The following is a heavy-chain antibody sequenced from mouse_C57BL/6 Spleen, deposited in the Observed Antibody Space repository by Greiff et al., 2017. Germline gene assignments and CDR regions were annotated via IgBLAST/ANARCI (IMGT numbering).Heavy chain of an antibody. D-gene: IGHD3-3*01. J-gene: IGHJ2*01. CDR2: IDPSDSYT. CDR1: GYTFTSYW. CDR3: ARCYLHLGGKYFDY. Sequence: QVQLQQPGAELVMPGASVKLSCKASGYTFTSYWMHWVKQRPGQGLEWIGEIDPSDSYTNYNQKFKGKSTLTVDKSSSTAYMQLSSLTSEDSAVYYCARCYLHLGGKYFDYWGQGTTLTVSS. V-gene: IGHV1-69*01.